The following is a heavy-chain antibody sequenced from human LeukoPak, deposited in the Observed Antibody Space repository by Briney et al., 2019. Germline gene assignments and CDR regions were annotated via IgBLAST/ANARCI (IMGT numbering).Heavy chain of an antibody. CDR3: ARSTVATNFDY. V-gene: IGHV3-23*01. CDR2: ISGSGGST. J-gene: IGHJ4*02. D-gene: IGHD5-12*01. Sequence: PGGSLRLSCAASGFTCSSYAMSWIRQAPGKGLEWVSAISGSGGSTYYADSVKGRFTISRDNSKNTLYLQMNSLRAEDTAAYYCARSTVATNFDYWGQGTLVTVSS. CDR1: GFTCSSYA.